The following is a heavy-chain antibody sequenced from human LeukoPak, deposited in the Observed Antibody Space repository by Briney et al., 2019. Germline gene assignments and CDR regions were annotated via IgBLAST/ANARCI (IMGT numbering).Heavy chain of an antibody. Sequence: SETLSLTCAVYGGSFSGYYWSWIRQPPGKGLEWIREINHSGSTNYNPSLKSRVTISVDTSKNQFSLKLSSVTAADTAVYYCARGDYSNWFDPWGQGTLVTVSS. CDR2: INHSGST. J-gene: IGHJ5*02. CDR1: GGSFSGYY. D-gene: IGHD4-11*01. V-gene: IGHV4-34*01. CDR3: ARGDYSNWFDP.